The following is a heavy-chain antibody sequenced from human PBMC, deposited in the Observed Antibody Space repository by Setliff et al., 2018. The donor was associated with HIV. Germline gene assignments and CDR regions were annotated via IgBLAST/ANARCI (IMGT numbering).Heavy chain of an antibody. CDR1: GGTFSSYA. CDR3: AIDYYYDSSGYCYFDY. J-gene: IGHJ4*02. D-gene: IGHD3-22*01. V-gene: IGHV1-69*10. CDR2: IIPILGIA. Sequence: GASVKISCKASGGTFSSYAISWVRQAPGQGLEWMGGIIPILGIANYAQKFQGRVTITADKSTSTAYMELSSLRSEDTAVYYCAIDYYYDSSGYCYFDYWGQGTQVTVSS.